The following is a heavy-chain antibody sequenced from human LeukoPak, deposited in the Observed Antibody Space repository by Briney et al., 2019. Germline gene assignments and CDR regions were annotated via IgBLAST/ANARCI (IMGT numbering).Heavy chain of an antibody. CDR3: ARSDYYDSSGYLNPYYY. V-gene: IGHV4-39*01. CDR1: GGSISSSSYY. J-gene: IGHJ4*02. Sequence: SETLSLTCTVSGGSISSSSYYWGWIRQPPGKGLEWIGSIYYSGSTYYNPSLKSRVTISVDTSKNQFSLKLSSVTAADTAVYYCARSDYYDSSGYLNPYYYWGQGTLVTVSS. D-gene: IGHD3-22*01. CDR2: IYYSGST.